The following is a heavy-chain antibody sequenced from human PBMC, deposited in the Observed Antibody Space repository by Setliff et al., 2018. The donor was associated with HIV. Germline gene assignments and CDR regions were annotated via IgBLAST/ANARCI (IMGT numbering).Heavy chain of an antibody. CDR2: MNPNSGVS. Sequence: ASVKVSCKASATFTNVDIHWLRRATGQGLEWMGWMNPNSGVSGYGQKFQGRVTMTRDTSISTAYMELSSPTSEDTAVYYCARGKGVGGVIITGGLDVWGKGTTVTVSS. D-gene: IGHD3-10*01. J-gene: IGHJ6*04. V-gene: IGHV1-8*01. CDR1: ATFTNVD. CDR3: ARGKGVGGVIITGGLDV.